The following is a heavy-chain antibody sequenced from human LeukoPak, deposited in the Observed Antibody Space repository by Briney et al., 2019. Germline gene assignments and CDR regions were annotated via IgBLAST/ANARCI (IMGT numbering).Heavy chain of an antibody. D-gene: IGHD4-17*01. CDR1: GFTLSSYS. CDR3: ARVPTVTTPLHGYFQH. Sequence: PGGSLRLSCAASGFTLSSYSMNWVRQAPGKGLEWVSSISSSSSYIYYADSVKGRFTISRDNAKNSLYLQMNSLRAEDTAVYYCARVPTVTTPLHGYFQHWGQGTLVTVSS. CDR2: ISSSSSYI. V-gene: IGHV3-21*01. J-gene: IGHJ1*01.